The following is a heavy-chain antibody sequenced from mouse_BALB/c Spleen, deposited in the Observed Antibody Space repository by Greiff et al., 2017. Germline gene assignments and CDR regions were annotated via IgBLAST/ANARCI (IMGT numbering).Heavy chain of an antibody. CDR1: GFTFSSYG. CDR2: ISSGGSYT. D-gene: IGHD2-1*01. J-gene: IGHJ3*01. Sequence: EVKLVESGGDLVTPGGSLKLSCAASGFTFSSYGMSWVRQTPDKRLEWVATISSGGSYTYYPDSVKGRFTISRDNAKNTLYLQMSSLKSEDTAMYYCARHEDDGNYCAYWGQGTLVTVSA. CDR3: ARHEDDGNYCAY. V-gene: IGHV5-6*01.